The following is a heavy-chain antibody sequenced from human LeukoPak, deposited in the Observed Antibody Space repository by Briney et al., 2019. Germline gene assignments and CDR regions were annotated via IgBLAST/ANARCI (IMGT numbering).Heavy chain of an antibody. CDR2: ISPHNGNT. D-gene: IGHD6-19*01. Sequence: ASVKVSCKASGYTFISYGINWVRQAPGQVLEWMGWISPHNGNTNYAQKLQGRVTMTTDTSTSTAYMEVRSLRSDEPAVYYCARAWIAVAGTGTSDYWGQGTLVMVSS. CDR3: ARAWIAVAGTGTSDY. V-gene: IGHV1-18*01. CDR1: GYTFISYG. J-gene: IGHJ4*02.